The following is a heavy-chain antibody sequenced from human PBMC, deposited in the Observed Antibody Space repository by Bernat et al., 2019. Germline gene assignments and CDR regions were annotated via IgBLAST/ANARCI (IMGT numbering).Heavy chain of an antibody. J-gene: IGHJ3*01. CDR2: ITSSSNAI. Sequence: EEQLADSGGGLVKPGGSLRLSCVASGFMFSGFGLSWVRQSPVKGLEWVSSITSSSNAIYHADAVKGRFTISRDNSKNSLYLQMTSLGSEDTAVYYCVRDGFSGSAFHALDLWGLGTTVIVSS. CDR3: VRDGFSGSAFHALDL. D-gene: IGHD6-19*01. CDR1: GFMFSGFG. V-gene: IGHV3-21*02.